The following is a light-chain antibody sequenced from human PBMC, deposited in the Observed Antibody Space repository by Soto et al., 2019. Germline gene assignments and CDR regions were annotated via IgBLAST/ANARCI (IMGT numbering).Light chain of an antibody. CDR3: QQYNNWS. J-gene: IGKJ5*01. CDR1: QSVSYY. V-gene: IGKV3D-15*01. Sequence: ESVLTQSPCTLSLSPGLRSTLPCRASQSVSYYLAWYQQKPGQAPRLLIYDASSRATGVPDRFSGSGSGTEFTLTISSMQSEDFAVYYCQQYNNWSFGQGTRLEIK. CDR2: DAS.